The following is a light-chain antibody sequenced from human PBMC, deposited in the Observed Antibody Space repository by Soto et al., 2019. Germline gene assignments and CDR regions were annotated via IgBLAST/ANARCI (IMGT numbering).Light chain of an antibody. CDR2: TND. V-gene: IGLV1-44*01. CDR3: AAWDDSLNDYV. J-gene: IGLJ1*01. CDR1: SSNIGSNT. Sequence: QSVLTQPPSASGSPGQSVTISCTGTSSNIGSNTLNWYQQLPGTAPKLLIYTNDQRPSGVPDRFSGSKSGTSASLAISGLQSEDEADYYCAAWDDSLNDYVFGTGTKVTVL.